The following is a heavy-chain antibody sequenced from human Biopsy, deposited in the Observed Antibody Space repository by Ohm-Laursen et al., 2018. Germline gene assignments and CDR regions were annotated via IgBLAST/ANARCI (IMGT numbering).Heavy chain of an antibody. D-gene: IGHD2-21*01. J-gene: IGHJ6*02. CDR2: ISWDSGRI. V-gene: IGHV3-9*01. CDR1: GFTVNDHA. Sequence: SLRLSCAASGFTVNDHAMHWVRQPPGKGLEWVSGISWDSGRIGYADSVKGRFTVSRDNAKKSLYLEMNSLRPEDPAFYYCTKDLIPAGTDVWGQGTTVTVSS. CDR3: TKDLIPAGTDV.